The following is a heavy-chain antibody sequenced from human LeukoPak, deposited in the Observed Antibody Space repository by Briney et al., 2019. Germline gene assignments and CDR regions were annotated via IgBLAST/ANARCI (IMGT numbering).Heavy chain of an antibody. J-gene: IGHJ4*02. D-gene: IGHD2-2*01. Sequence: ASVRVSCKASGYIFNSYGISWVRQAPGQGLEWMGWISTYNGHTNYAQKLQGRVTMTTDTSTSTAYMELRSLRSDDTAVYYCARDGSTSCYACGDYWGQGTLVTVSS. V-gene: IGHV1-18*01. CDR1: GYIFNSYG. CDR2: ISTYNGHT. CDR3: ARDGSTSCYACGDY.